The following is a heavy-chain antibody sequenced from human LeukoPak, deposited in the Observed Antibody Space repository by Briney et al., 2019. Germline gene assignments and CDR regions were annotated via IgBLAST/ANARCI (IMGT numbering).Heavy chain of an antibody. CDR3: ARDDSYGLDY. Sequence: PGGSLRLSCAASGFTFSSYEMNWVRQAPGKGLEWVSYISSSGSTIYYADSVKGRFTISRDNAKNSLYLQMNSLSAEDTAVYYCARDDSYGLDYWGQGTLVTVSS. D-gene: IGHD5-18*01. J-gene: IGHJ4*02. CDR2: ISSSGSTI. V-gene: IGHV3-48*03. CDR1: GFTFSSYE.